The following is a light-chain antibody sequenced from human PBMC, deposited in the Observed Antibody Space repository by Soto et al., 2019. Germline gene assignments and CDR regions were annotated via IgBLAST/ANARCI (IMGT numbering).Light chain of an antibody. Sequence: DIQMTQSPSSLSASVGDRVTITCQASQDINNYLNWYQQKPGKAPKLLIFDATNLETGVPSRFSGGGSRTHFSFTISSLQPEDFAKYYCHQYDSLPPTFGQGTRLEIK. CDR3: HQYDSLPPT. V-gene: IGKV1-33*01. CDR2: DAT. J-gene: IGKJ5*01. CDR1: QDINNY.